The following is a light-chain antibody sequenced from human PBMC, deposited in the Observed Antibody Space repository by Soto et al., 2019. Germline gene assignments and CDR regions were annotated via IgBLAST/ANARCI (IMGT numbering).Light chain of an antibody. V-gene: IGKV3-20*01. CDR1: QSVSSSH. Sequence: EIVLTQSPGTLYLSPGERATLSCRASQSVSSSHLAWYQQKPGQAPRLLIYGASSRATGIPDRFSGSGSGTDFTLTISRLEPEDFAVYYCQQYGSSPPITFGQWTRLEIK. J-gene: IGKJ5*01. CDR3: QQYGSSPPIT. CDR2: GAS.